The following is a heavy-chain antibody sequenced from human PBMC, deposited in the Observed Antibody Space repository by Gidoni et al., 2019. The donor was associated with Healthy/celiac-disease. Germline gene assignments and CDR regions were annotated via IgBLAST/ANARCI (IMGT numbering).Heavy chain of an antibody. V-gene: IGHV3-74*01. Sequence: EVQLVESGGGLVQPGGSLRLSCAASGFTFSSYWMHWVRQAPGKGLVWVSRINSDGSSTSYADSVKGRFTISRDNAKNTLYLQMNSLRAEDTAVYYCARFPLSSVESSGYYGFDYWGQGTLVTVSS. J-gene: IGHJ4*02. D-gene: IGHD3-22*01. CDR3: ARFPLSSVESSGYYGFDY. CDR2: INSDGSST. CDR1: GFTFSSYW.